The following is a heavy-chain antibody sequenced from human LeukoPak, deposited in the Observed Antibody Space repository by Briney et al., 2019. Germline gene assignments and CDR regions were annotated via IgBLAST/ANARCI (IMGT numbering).Heavy chain of an antibody. CDR1: GFTFSSYG. CDR3: AKDGETYYYGSGSYYGHFDY. Sequence: GGSLRLSCAASGFTFSSYGMHWVRQAPGKGLEGVAFIRYDGSNKYYADSVKGRFTISRDNSKNTLYLQMNSLRAEDTAVYYCAKDGETYYYGSGSYYGHFDYWGQGTLVTVSS. CDR2: IRYDGSNK. V-gene: IGHV3-30*02. D-gene: IGHD3-10*01. J-gene: IGHJ4*02.